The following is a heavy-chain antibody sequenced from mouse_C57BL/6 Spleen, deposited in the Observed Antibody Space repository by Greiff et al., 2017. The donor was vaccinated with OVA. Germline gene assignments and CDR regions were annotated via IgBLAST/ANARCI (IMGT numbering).Heavy chain of an antibody. CDR1: GYTFTSYG. Sequence: LQESGAELARPGASVKLSCKASGYTFTSYGISWVKQRTGQGLEWIGEIYPRSGNTYYNEKFKGKATLTADKSSSTAYMELRSLTSEDSAVYFCARDGPFAYWGQGTLVTVSA. V-gene: IGHV1-81*01. J-gene: IGHJ3*01. CDR2: IYPRSGNT. D-gene: IGHD2-3*01. CDR3: ARDGPFAY.